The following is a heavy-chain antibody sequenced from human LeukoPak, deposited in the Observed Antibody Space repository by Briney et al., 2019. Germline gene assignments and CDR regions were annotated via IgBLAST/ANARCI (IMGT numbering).Heavy chain of an antibody. CDR3: AKDLLPIVVVPAAIPL. CDR1: GFTFSSYG. Sequence: GRSLRLSCAASGFTFSSYGMHWVRQAPGKGLEWVAVIWYDGSNKYYADSVKGRFTISRDNSKNTFYLQMNSLRAEDTAVYYCAKDLLPIVVVPAAIPLWGQGTLVTVSS. CDR2: IWYDGSNK. D-gene: IGHD2-2*01. J-gene: IGHJ4*02. V-gene: IGHV3-33*06.